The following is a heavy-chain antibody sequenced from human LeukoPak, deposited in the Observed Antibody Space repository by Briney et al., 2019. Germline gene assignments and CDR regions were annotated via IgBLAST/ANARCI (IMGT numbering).Heavy chain of an antibody. D-gene: IGHD2-21*02. CDR3: ARRGDSDFRID. CDR1: RHSFHSQW. V-gene: IGHV5-51*01. CDR2: IYPDDSDT. Sequence: GESLKISCKGPRHSFHSQWIGWVRQMPGKGLEWMGIIYPDDSDTRYSASFQGQVTISADKSISTALQWNSLEASDSAIYYCARRGDSDFRIDWGQGTLVTVSS. J-gene: IGHJ4*02.